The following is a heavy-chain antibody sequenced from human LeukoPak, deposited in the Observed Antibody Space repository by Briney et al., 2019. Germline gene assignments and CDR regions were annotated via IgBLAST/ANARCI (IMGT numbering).Heavy chain of an antibody. J-gene: IGHJ4*02. CDR3: AKDLSRHRTGDY. CDR1: GFTFSSYA. Sequence: PGGSLRLSCAASGFTFSSYAMHWVRQAPGKGLEWVAVISYDGSNKYYADSVKGRFTISRDNSKNTLYLQMNSLRSEDTAVYYCAKDLSRHRTGDYWGQGTLVTVSS. V-gene: IGHV3-30-3*01. CDR2: ISYDGSNK. D-gene: IGHD1-1*01.